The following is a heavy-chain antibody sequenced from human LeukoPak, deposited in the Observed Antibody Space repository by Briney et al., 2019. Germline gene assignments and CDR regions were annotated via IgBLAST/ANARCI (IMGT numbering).Heavy chain of an antibody. D-gene: IGHD6-13*01. V-gene: IGHV1-24*01. Sequence: ASVKVSCKVSGYTLTELSMHWVRQAPGKGLEWMGGFDPEDGETIYAQKFQGRVTMTEDTSTDTAYMELSSLRSEDTAVYYCATTLSIAAAGIMKVLDAFDIWGQGTMVTVSS. J-gene: IGHJ3*02. CDR3: ATTLSIAAAGIMKVLDAFDI. CDR1: GYTLTELS. CDR2: FDPEDGET.